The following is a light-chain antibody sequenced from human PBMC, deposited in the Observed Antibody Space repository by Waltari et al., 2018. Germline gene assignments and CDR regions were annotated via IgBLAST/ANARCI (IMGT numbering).Light chain of an antibody. CDR3: QQYYSARRT. CDR1: QSLLSSFNSKTY. J-gene: IGKJ1*01. Sequence: DIVLTQSPDSLAVSLGERATINCKSSQSLLSSFNSKTYIAWYQQKPGQPPKLLINWASARDTGVPERFSGSGSETDFTLTISSLQAEDVAVYYCQQYYSARRTFGQGTKVEV. V-gene: IGKV4-1*01. CDR2: WAS.